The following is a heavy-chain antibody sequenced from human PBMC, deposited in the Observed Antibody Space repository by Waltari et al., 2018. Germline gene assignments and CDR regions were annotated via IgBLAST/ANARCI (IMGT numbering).Heavy chain of an antibody. Sequence: QVQLVPSGAEVKEPGASVKVSCKTSGYTFPAYYLHWVRQAPGQGLEWMAWINANTGDSKSAQTFQGRVTVTRDTSITTAYLELSGLRSDDTALYYCARETLPGNKIIDYWGQGTLVTVSS. CDR1: GYTFPAYY. D-gene: IGHD1-1*01. V-gene: IGHV1-2*02. J-gene: IGHJ4*02. CDR3: ARETLPGNKIIDY. CDR2: INANTGDS.